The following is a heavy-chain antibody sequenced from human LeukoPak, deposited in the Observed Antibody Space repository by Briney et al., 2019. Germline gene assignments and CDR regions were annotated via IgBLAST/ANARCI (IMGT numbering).Heavy chain of an antibody. CDR3: ARGRMDIVVVPAANPAYYYYYGMDV. V-gene: IGHV4-34*01. Sequence: PSETLSLTCAVYGGSFSGYYWSWIRQPPGKGLEWIGEINPSGSTNYNPSLKSRVTISVDTSKNQFSLKLSSVTAADTAVYYCARGRMDIVVVPAANPAYYYYYGMDVWGQGTTVTVSS. CDR2: INPSGST. D-gene: IGHD2-2*03. J-gene: IGHJ6*02. CDR1: GGSFSGYY.